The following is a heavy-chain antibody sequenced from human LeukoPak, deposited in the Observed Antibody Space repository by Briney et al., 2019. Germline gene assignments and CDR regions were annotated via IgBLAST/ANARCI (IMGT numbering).Heavy chain of an antibody. CDR2: IYYSGST. CDR3: ARDAGGLAIPFDY. D-gene: IGHD2-21*01. J-gene: IGHJ4*02. Sequence: ASQTLSLTCTVSGGSISSSSYYWGWIRQPPGKGLEWIGSIYYSGSTYYNPSLKSRVTISVDTSKNQFSLKLSSVTAADTAVYYCARDAGGLAIPFDYWGQGTLVTVSS. CDR1: GGSISSSSYY. V-gene: IGHV4-39*07.